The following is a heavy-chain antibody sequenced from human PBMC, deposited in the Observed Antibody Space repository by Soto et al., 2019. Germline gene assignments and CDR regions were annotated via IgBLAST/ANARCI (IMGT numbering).Heavy chain of an antibody. D-gene: IGHD3-10*01. CDR2: ISPDGGST. J-gene: IGHJ4*02. Sequence: GPSVKVSCKASGYDFTDHYIHWVRQAPGQGLEWMGIISPDGGSTRYSQQFQARITMTRDTSTSTVYMELSSLRSEDTAVYYCGGARRGGVIIVIPSAQIDYWGQGTMVTVSS. V-gene: IGHV1-46*01. CDR3: GGARRGGVIIVIPSAQIDY. CDR1: GYDFTDHY.